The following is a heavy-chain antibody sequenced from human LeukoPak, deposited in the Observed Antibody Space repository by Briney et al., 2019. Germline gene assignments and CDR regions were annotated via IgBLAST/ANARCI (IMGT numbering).Heavy chain of an antibody. CDR1: GGSISSDIW. D-gene: IGHD2-15*01. CDR2: INQSGRDK. Sequence: PSGTLSLTCAVSGGSISSDIWWTWVRQTPGKTLEWMATINQSGRDKYYVPSVEGRFTVSRDNAKNSLYLQMNNLRAEDTAIYYCAREYCSGGTCYAPGYWGQGTLVTVSS. CDR3: AREYCSGGTCYAPGY. V-gene: IGHV3-7*03. J-gene: IGHJ4*02.